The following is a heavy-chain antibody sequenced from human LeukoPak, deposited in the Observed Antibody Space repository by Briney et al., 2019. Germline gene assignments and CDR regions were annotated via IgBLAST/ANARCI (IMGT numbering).Heavy chain of an antibody. CDR3: VRSYGEDDYLPSENYSDP. CDR2: MNPNNGNT. V-gene: IGHV1-8*03. CDR1: GYAFNNYD. Sequence: ASVKVSCKTSGYAFNNYDINWVRQAPGQGLEWLGWMNPNNGNTNLAEKFRPRLTLSSDTSMATAFMELSSLQSDDTAVYFCVRSYGEDDYLPSENYSDPWGQGTLVTVSS. J-gene: IGHJ5*02. D-gene: IGHD4-17*01.